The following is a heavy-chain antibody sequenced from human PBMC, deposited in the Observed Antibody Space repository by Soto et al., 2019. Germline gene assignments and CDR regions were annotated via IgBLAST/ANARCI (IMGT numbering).Heavy chain of an antibody. CDR2: LYYIGSA. J-gene: IGHJ4*02. V-gene: IGHV4-39*07. CDR1: GVSVSSPSFY. CDR3: ARKAWVRFDY. Sequence: PSETLSLTCSVSGVSVSSPSFYWAWVRQSPGKGLEWIGSLYYIGSAYYSPSLKSRITMSVDKSTNEFSLKVTSVTAADTAIYYCARKAWVRFDYWGQGALVTVSS. D-gene: IGHD7-27*01.